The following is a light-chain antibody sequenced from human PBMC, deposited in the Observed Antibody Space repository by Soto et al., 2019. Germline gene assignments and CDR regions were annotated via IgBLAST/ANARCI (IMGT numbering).Light chain of an antibody. CDR3: QQYNKWPP. Sequence: IVMTQSPATLSVSPGERATLSCRASQSVGSNLAWYQQKPGQAPRLLIYGASTRATGIPARFSGSGSGTDFTLTISSLQSEDFAVYYCQQYNKWPPFGQGTKVDNK. CDR1: QSVGSN. J-gene: IGKJ1*01. CDR2: GAS. V-gene: IGKV3-15*01.